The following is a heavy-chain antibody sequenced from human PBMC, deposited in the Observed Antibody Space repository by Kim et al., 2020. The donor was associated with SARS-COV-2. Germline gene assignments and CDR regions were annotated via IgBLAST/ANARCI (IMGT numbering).Heavy chain of an antibody. Sequence: GGSLRLSCAASGFTFSSYGMHWVRQAPGKGLEWVAVISYDGSNKYYADSVKGRFTISRDNSKNTLYRQMNSLRAEDTAVYYCAKEKLRCSIAAAGHNWF. V-gene: IGHV3-30*18. D-gene: IGHD6-13*01. CDR3: AKEKLRCSIAAAGHNWF. CDR2: ISYDGSNK. CDR1: GFTFSSYG. J-gene: IGHJ5*01.